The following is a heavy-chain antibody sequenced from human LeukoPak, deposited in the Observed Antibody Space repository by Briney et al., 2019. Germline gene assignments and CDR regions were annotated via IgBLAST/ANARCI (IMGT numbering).Heavy chain of an antibody. CDR3: AKDGGTHFDH. Sequence: QAGGSLRLSCAASGFTFSSYGMHWVRQAPGKGLEWVAFIRYGGSNKYYADSVKGRFTISRDNSKNTLYLHVNTLRADDTAVYYCAKDGGTHFDHWGQGTLVTVSS. CDR1: GFTFSSYG. J-gene: IGHJ4*02. CDR2: IRYGGSNK. D-gene: IGHD1-26*01. V-gene: IGHV3-30*02.